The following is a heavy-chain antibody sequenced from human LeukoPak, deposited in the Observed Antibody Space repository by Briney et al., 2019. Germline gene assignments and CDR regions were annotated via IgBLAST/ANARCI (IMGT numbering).Heavy chain of an antibody. V-gene: IGHV3-23*01. CDR3: AKDPGTVIAVAGTFQH. J-gene: IGHJ1*01. CDR2: ISGSGGST. D-gene: IGHD6-19*01. CDR1: GFTFSSYA. Sequence: PGGSLRLSCAASGFTFSSYAMSWDRQAPGRGLEWVSAISGSGGSTYYADSVKGRFTISRDNSKNTLYLQMNSLRAEDTAVYYCAKDPGTVIAVAGTFQHWGQGTLVTVSS.